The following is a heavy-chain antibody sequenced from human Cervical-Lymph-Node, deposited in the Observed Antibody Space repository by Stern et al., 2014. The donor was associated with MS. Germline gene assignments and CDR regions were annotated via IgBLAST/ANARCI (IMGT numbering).Heavy chain of an antibody. CDR3: ATTFR. D-gene: IGHD3-10*01. Sequence: QVQLVQSGAEVKKPGSSVKVSCKASGGTFSSDVINWVRQAPGPGLDWMGGIIPKFGTTNYAQKFHGRVKITADESMTTAYMELSNLTSEDTALYYCATTFRWGQGTRIIVSS. V-gene: IGHV1-69*01. CDR2: IIPKFGTT. CDR1: GGTFSSDV. J-gene: IGHJ4*02.